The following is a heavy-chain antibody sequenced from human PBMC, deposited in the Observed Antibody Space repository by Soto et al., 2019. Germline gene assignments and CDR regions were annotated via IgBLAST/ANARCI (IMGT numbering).Heavy chain of an antibody. CDR3: ARDPDYYDSSGNLFDY. D-gene: IGHD3-22*01. CDR2: IIPIFGTA. V-gene: IGHV1-69*13. CDR1: GCTFSSYA. Sequence: SVKVSCKASGCTFSSYAISWVRQAPGQGLEWMGGIIPIFGTANYAQKFQGRVTITADESTSTAYMELSSLRSEDTAVYYCARDPDYYDSSGNLFDYWGQGTLVTVSS. J-gene: IGHJ4*02.